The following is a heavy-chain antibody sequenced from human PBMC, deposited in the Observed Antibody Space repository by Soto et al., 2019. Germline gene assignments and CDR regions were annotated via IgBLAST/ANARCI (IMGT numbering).Heavy chain of an antibody. CDR2: IYYSGTT. Sequence: SDTLSLTCAVYGGSFSGYYWSWIRQPPGKGLEWIGYIYYSGTTYYNPSLKSRVTISVDTSKNQFSLKLSSVTAADTAIYYCAREPSIWGQGTLVTVSS. CDR3: AREPSI. CDR1: GGSFSGYY. V-gene: IGHV4-34*09. J-gene: IGHJ4*02.